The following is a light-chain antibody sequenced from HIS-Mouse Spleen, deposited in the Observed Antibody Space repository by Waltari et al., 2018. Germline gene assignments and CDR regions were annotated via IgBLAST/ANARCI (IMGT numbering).Light chain of an antibody. Sequence: DVVMTQSPLSLPVTRGQQASISCRSSQSLVHSDGHTYLNRFQQRPGQSTRRLIYKVSNRNSGVPDRISGSGSGTDFTLKISRVDAEDVGVYYCMQGTHWLTFGGGTKVEIK. CDR1: QSLVHSDGHTY. V-gene: IGKV2-30*02. CDR2: KVS. CDR3: MQGTHWLT. J-gene: IGKJ4*01.